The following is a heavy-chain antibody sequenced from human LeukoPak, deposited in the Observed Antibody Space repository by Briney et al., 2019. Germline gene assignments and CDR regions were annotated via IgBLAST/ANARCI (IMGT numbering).Heavy chain of an antibody. Sequence: GASVKVSCTASGYTFTGYSMHWVRQAPGKGLEWMGWVNPNSGGTSYAQKFQGRVTMTRDTSINTAYMELSRLRSDDTAVYYCARGRLSPGYWGQGTLVTGSS. V-gene: IGHV1-2*02. J-gene: IGHJ4*02. CDR1: GYTFTGYS. CDR2: VNPNSGGT. CDR3: ARGRLSPGY.